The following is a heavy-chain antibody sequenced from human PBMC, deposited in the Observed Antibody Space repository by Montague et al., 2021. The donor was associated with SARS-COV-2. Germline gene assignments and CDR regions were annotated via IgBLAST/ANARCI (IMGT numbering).Heavy chain of an antibody. CDR2: ISYTGRT. CDR1: GGSISSPDYY. D-gene: IGHD2-8*01. CDR3: ARQLPSYCATNKCYPYYFDG. Sequence: SETLSLTCTVSGGSISSPDYYRGWIRQSPGEGLEWIGSISYTGRTYYNPSLRSRVSFSMDTPKNHFSLSLSSVTVADTAVYFCARQLPSYCATNKCYPYYFDGWGQGALVTVSS. V-gene: IGHV4-39*01. J-gene: IGHJ4*02.